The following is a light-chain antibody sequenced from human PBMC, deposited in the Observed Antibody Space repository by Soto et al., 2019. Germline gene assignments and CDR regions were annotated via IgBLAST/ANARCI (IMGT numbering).Light chain of an antibody. CDR3: QQYHNWPPQYT. CDR1: QTVSSN. V-gene: IGKV3-15*01. Sequence: EIVMTQSPATLSVSPGERATLSCRASQTVSSNLAWYQQKPGQAPRLLIYGASTRATGVPARFSGSGSGTEFTLTIGSLQSEDFAVYYCQQYHNWPPQYTFGQGTKLQIK. CDR2: GAS. J-gene: IGKJ2*01.